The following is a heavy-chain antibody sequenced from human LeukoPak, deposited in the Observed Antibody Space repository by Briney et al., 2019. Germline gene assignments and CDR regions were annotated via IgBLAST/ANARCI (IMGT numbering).Heavy chain of an antibody. CDR1: GGSISNYY. Sequence: SETLSLTYAVSGGSISNYYWSWIRRPPGKELEWIGCIYYSGTSNYNPSLKSRVTISVDASKNQFSLKLSSVTAADTAVYYCARSIAAAGPDYWGQGTLVTVSS. V-gene: IGHV4-59*01. J-gene: IGHJ4*02. CDR2: IYYSGTS. D-gene: IGHD6-13*01. CDR3: ARSIAAAGPDY.